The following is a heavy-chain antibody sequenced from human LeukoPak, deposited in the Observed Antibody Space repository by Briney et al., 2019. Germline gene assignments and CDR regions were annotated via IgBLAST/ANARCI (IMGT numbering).Heavy chain of an antibody. CDR3: ARERHTFDP. Sequence: NAGGSLRLSCAASGFTFSDYSMNWVRQAPGKGLEWDSSITSSSRYIYYADSVKGRFTISRDDARSSLYLQMNSLRVEDTAVYYCARERHTFDPWGQGTLVTVSS. J-gene: IGHJ5*02. V-gene: IGHV3-21*06. CDR2: ITSSSRYI. D-gene: IGHD6-25*01. CDR1: GFTFSDYS.